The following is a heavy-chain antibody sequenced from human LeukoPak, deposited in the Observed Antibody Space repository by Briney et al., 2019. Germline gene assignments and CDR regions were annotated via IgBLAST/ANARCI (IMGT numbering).Heavy chain of an antibody. J-gene: IGHJ4*02. D-gene: IGHD4-23*01. CDR3: ARVGGG. CDR1: GFTFSNYE. Sequence: PGGSLRLSCAASGFTFSNYEMNWVRQTPGKGLEWVSYISSRGGTIYYADSVKGRFIISRDNARNSLYLQMNSLRVEDTAVYYCARVGGGWGQGTLVSVSS. V-gene: IGHV3-48*03. CDR2: ISSRGGTI.